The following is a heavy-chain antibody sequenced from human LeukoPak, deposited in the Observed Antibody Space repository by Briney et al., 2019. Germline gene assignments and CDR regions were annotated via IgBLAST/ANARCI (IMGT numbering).Heavy chain of an antibody. D-gene: IGHD5-18*01. CDR1: GFTFRNFG. CDR2: IYYDGSDK. J-gene: IGHJ4*02. Sequence: GGSLRLSCVVSGFTFRNFGMRWVRQAPGKGLEWVAVIYYDGSDKYYVDSVKGRFAVSRDNSKNTLYLQMNNLRVEDTAIYHCARDRSQHYFDYWGQGALVTVSS. V-gene: IGHV3-33*01. CDR3: ARDRSQHYFDY.